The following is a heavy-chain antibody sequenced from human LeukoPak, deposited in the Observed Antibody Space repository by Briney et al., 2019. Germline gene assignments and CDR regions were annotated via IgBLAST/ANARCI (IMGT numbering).Heavy chain of an antibody. CDR2: ISSDGGGT. Sequence: GGSLRLSCSASGFTFRSYAMHWVRQAPGKGLQYVSAISSDGGGTYYADSVKGRFTISRDNSKNTLSLEMTSLGVEDTAVYYCVKGFTYSRDVFEYWGQGTLVTVSS. J-gene: IGHJ4*02. CDR3: VKGFTYSRDVFEY. V-gene: IGHV3-64D*06. D-gene: IGHD5-18*01. CDR1: GFTFRSYA.